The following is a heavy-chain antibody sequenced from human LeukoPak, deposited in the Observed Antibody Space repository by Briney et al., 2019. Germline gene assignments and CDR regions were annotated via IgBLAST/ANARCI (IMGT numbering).Heavy chain of an antibody. CDR2: ISGSGGST. D-gene: IGHD2-15*01. J-gene: IGHJ4*02. CDR1: GFTFSSYA. CDR3: AKSGRRGYCSGGSRCSGNYFDY. V-gene: IGHV3-23*01. Sequence: GGSLRLSCAASGFTFSSYAMSWVRQAPGKGLEWVSAISGSGGSTYYADSVKGRFTISRDNSKNTLYLQMNSLRAEDTAVYYRAKSGRRGYCSGGSRCSGNYFDYWGQGTLVTVSS.